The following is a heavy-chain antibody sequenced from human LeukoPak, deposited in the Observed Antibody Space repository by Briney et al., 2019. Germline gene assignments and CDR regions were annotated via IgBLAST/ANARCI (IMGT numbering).Heavy chain of an antibody. V-gene: IGHV3-21*01. CDR2: ISSSSSYI. D-gene: IGHD3-22*01. CDR1: GFTFSSYS. J-gene: IGHJ4*02. Sequence: GRSLRLSCAASGFTFSSYSMNWVRQAPGKGLEWVPSISSSSSYIYYADSVKGRFTISRDNAKNSLYLQMNSLRAEDTAVYYCARAWHYYDSSGYSDYWGQGTLVTVSS. CDR3: ARAWHYYDSSGYSDY.